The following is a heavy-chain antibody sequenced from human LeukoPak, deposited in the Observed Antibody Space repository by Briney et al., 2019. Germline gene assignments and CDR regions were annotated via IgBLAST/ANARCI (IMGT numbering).Heavy chain of an antibody. J-gene: IGHJ4*02. CDR3: ARAYDSSGSSDY. V-gene: IGHV7-4-1*02. CDR1: GYTFTSYA. D-gene: IGHD3-22*01. CDR2: INTNTGNP. Sequence: ASVKVSCKASGYTFTSYAMNWVRQAPGQGLEWMGWINTNTGNPTYAQGFTGRFVFSLDTPVSTAYLQISSLKAEDTAVYYCARAYDSSGSSDYWGQGTLVTVSS.